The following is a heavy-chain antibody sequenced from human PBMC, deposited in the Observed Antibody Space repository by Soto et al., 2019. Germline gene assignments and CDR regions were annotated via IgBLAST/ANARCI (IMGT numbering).Heavy chain of an antibody. V-gene: IGHV3-21*04. Sequence: GGSLRLSCAAFGFTFDSYSMHWVRQSPGKWLEWVAFISSGSDYLYYEDSVKGRFTISRDNAKSSLYLQMNSLTDDDTALYYCASEFCSGGRCYSRILDYWGQGYLVTVSS. CDR1: GFTFDSYS. CDR2: ISSGSDYL. D-gene: IGHD2-15*01. J-gene: IGHJ4*02. CDR3: ASEFCSGGRCYSRILDY.